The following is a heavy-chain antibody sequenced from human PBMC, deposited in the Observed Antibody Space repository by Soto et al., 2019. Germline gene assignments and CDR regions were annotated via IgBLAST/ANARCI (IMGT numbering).Heavy chain of an antibody. CDR1: GVSISSGGYY. J-gene: IGHJ4*01. CDR3: ARTTWITDSHLDF. Sequence: SETLSLTCTVSGVSISSGGYYWSWIRQHPGQGLEWIGYIYYSGSTYYNPSLKSRLTISIDTSKNQFSLNLTSVNAADTAVYYCARTTWITDSHLDFWGHGILVPVAS. V-gene: IGHV4-31*03. D-gene: IGHD3-16*01. CDR2: IYYSGST.